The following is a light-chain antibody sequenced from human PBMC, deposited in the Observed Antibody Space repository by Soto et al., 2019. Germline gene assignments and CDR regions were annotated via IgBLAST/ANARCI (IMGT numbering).Light chain of an antibody. CDR1: ESVASN. CDR2: GAS. V-gene: IGKV3-15*01. J-gene: IGKJ1*01. CDR3: QQYNDWPRT. Sequence: EIVMTQSPATLSVSPGERATLSCRASESVASNLAWYQQKPGQAPRLLIYGASTRATGIPARFSGSGSVTEFTLTISGLQSEDFAVYYCQQYNDWPRTFGQGTKVDIK.